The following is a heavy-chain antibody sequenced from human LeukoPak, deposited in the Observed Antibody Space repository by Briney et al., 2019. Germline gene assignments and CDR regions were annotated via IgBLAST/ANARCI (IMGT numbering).Heavy chain of an antibody. Sequence: GSSVKVSCKASGGTLSCYAISWVRQAPGQGLEWMGGIIPIFGTANYAQKFQGRVTITADESTSTAYMELSSLRSEDTAVSDCARANHLYSYGRPSYYYMDVWGKGTTVTVSS. CDR2: IIPIFGTA. J-gene: IGHJ6*03. V-gene: IGHV1-69*01. CDR1: GGTLSCYA. D-gene: IGHD5-18*01. CDR3: ARANHLYSYGRPSYYYMDV.